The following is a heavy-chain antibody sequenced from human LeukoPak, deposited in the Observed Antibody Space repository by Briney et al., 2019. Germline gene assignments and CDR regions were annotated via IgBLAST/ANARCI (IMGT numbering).Heavy chain of an antibody. CDR1: GFTFSSYA. CDR3: ARELWFGELP. V-gene: IGHV3-23*01. D-gene: IGHD3-10*01. Sequence: GGSLRLSCAASGFTFSSYALSWVRQAPGKGLEWVSGITDSGTGTYYADSVKGRFTISRDNAKNSLYLQMNSLRAEDTAVYYCARELWFGELPGGQGTLVTVSS. J-gene: IGHJ4*02. CDR2: ITDSGTGT.